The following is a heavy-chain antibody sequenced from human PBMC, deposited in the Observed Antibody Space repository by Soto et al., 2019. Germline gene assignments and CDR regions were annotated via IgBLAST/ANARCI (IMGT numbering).Heavy chain of an antibody. Sequence: QVQLVQSGAEVKTPGSSVKVSCKASGGTFNSYSIDSVRQAPGQGFGWMGGIIPMSGRPNYAQRFQGRVTFTADKSTNTVYMEVNSLTHEDTAVYYCTGSGRQSANWFDPWGQGTLVTVSS. V-gene: IGHV1-69*06. D-gene: IGHD5-12*01. CDR1: GGTFNSYS. J-gene: IGHJ5*02. CDR2: IIPMSGRP. CDR3: TGSGRQSANWFDP.